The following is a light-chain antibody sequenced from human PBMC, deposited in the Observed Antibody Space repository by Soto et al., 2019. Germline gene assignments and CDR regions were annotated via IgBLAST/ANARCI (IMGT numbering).Light chain of an antibody. J-gene: IGKJ3*01. CDR2: GAS. V-gene: IGKV1-33*01. CDR3: QHYDNLPPFT. CDR1: QDIKKY. Sequence: DIQMTQSPSSLSASIGDRVTITCQASQDIKKYLSWYQQKPGRAPKLLIYGASNLETGVPSRFSGSDYGTAFTFTISSLQPEDIATYYCQHYDNLPPFTFGPGTKVAI.